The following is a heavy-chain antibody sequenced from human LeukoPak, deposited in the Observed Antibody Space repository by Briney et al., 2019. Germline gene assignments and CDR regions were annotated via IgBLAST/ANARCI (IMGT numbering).Heavy chain of an antibody. CDR3: ARGPRQQIYCGGDCYPVGNNAFDI. Sequence: VASVKVSCKASGYTFTSYYMHWVRQAPGQGLEWMGIINPSGGSTSDAQKFQGRVTMTRDTSTSTVYMELRSLRSEDTAVYYCARGPRQQIYCGGDCYPVGNNAFDIWGQGTMVTVSS. CDR2: INPSGGST. V-gene: IGHV1-46*01. CDR1: GYTFTSYY. J-gene: IGHJ3*02. D-gene: IGHD2-21*02.